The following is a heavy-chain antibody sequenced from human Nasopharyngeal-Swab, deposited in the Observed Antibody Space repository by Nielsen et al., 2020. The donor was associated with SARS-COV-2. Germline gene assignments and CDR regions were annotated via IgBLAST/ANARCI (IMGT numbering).Heavy chain of an antibody. Sequence: GASLQISCAASGFTFSSYAMSCVRHAPWKGLVEDSSISGSGGSTYYADSVKGRFTISIDNTKNTLYLQMNSLRAEDTAVYYCAKDPNVLTYYDILTGRDNAFDIWGQGTMVTVSS. CDR1: GFTFSSYA. J-gene: IGHJ3*02. CDR3: AKDPNVLTYYDILTGRDNAFDI. CDR2: ISGSGGST. V-gene: IGHV3-23*01. D-gene: IGHD3-9*01.